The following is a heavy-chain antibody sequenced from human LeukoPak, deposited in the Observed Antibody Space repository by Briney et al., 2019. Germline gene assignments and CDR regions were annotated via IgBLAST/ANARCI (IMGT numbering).Heavy chain of an antibody. CDR1: GFTFDDYA. Sequence: GGSLRLSCAASGFTFDDYAMHWVRQAPGKGLEWVSGISWNSGSIGYADSVKGRFTISRDNAKNSLYLQMNSLRAEDMALYYCAKDTDSSGYPRGYFDYWGQGTLVTVSS. D-gene: IGHD3-22*01. CDR3: AKDTDSSGYPRGYFDY. CDR2: ISWNSGSI. V-gene: IGHV3-9*03. J-gene: IGHJ4*02.